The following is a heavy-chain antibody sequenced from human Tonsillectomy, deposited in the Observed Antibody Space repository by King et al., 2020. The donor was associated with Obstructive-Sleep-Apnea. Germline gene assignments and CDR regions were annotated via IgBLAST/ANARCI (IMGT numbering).Heavy chain of an antibody. CDR1: GFTFSSYA. Sequence: VQLVESGGGVVQPGRSLRLSCAASGFTFSSYAMHWVRQAPGKGLEWVAVISYDGSNKYYADSVKGRFTISRDNSKNTLYLQMNSLRAEDTAVYYCARDEYYYDSSGYFDYWGQGTLVTVSS. CDR3: ARDEYYYDSSGYFDY. D-gene: IGHD3-22*01. CDR2: ISYDGSNK. J-gene: IGHJ4*02. V-gene: IGHV3-30*04.